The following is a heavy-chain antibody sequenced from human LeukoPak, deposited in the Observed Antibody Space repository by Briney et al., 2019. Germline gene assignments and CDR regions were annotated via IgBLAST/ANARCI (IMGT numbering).Heavy chain of an antibody. CDR3: ARDHCSGDSCYSVDY. CDR1: GFTFSSYR. D-gene: IGHD2-15*01. V-gene: IGHV3-21*01. Sequence: PGGSLRLSCAASGFTFSSYRMNWVRQAPGKGLEWVSSISSSGNYIYYADSLKGRFTIPRDNAKNSLYLQVNSLRVEDTAIYYCARDHCSGDSCYSVDYWGQGTLVTVSS. CDR2: ISSSGNYI. J-gene: IGHJ4*02.